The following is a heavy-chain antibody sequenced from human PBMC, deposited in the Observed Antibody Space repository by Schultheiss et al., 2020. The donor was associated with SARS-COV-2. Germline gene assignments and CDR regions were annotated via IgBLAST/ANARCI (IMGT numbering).Heavy chain of an antibody. D-gene: IGHD3-10*01. CDR3: ARDCLLRGVIRVYREFDC. V-gene: IGHV4-61*01. Sequence: SETLSLTCTVSGGSVSSGSYYWSWIRQPPGKGLEWIGYIYYSGSTNYNPSLKSRVTISVEASKNRFSLQLSSVTAADTAVYYCARDCLLRGVIRVYREFDCWGQGTLVTVSS. CDR2: IYYSGST. J-gene: IGHJ4*02. CDR1: GGSVSSGSYY.